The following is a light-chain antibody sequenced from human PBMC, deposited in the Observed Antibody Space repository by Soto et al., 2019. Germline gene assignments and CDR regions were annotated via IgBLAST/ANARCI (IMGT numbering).Light chain of an antibody. J-gene: IGLJ3*02. Sequence: QSVLTQPPSVSGAPGQRVTISCTGSNSNIGAGYYVHWYQQLPGTAPKLLIFANNNRPSGVPDRFSGSQSGTSASLAITGLQTEDEADYYCQSYDNSLSASVFGGGTKLTVL. CDR3: QSYDNSLSASV. CDR2: ANN. V-gene: IGLV1-40*01. CDR1: NSNIGAGYY.